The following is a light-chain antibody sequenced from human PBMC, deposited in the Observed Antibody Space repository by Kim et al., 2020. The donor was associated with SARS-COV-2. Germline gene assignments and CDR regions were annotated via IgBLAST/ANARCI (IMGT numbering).Light chain of an antibody. CDR2: AAC. CDR1: QGIRSW. Sequence: DIQMTQSPSSLSASVGDRVTITCRASQGIRSWLAWYQQKPGTAPKFLIYAACSLQSGVPSRFSGSGSGTDFTLTISSLQPEDFATYYCQKYDSDPRTFGQGTRVDIK. CDR3: QKYDSDPRT. V-gene: IGKV1D-16*01. J-gene: IGKJ1*01.